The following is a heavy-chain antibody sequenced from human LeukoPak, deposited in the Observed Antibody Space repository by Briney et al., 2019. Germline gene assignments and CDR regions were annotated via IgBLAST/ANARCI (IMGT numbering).Heavy chain of an antibody. CDR2: IYHSGGT. J-gene: IGHJ4*02. CDR3: ARQSVAAAGDFDY. D-gene: IGHD6-13*01. Sequence: SETLSLTCAVSGYSISSGYYWGWIRQPPGKGLEWIGSIYHSGGTYYNPSLKSRVTISVDTSKNQFSLKLSSVTAADTAVYYCARQSVAAAGDFDYWGQGTLVTVSS. V-gene: IGHV4-38-2*01. CDR1: GYSISSGYY.